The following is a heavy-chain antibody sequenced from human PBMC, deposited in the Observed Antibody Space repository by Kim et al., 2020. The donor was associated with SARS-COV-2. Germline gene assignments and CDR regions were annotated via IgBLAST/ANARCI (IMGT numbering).Heavy chain of an antibody. J-gene: IGHJ5*02. Sequence: VKGRFTISRDNSKNTLYLQMNSLRAEDTAVYYCVRGEGYCSGGSCYSRTLSWGQGTLVTVSS. D-gene: IGHD2-15*01. CDR3: VRGEGYCSGGSCYSRTLS. V-gene: IGHV3-74*01.